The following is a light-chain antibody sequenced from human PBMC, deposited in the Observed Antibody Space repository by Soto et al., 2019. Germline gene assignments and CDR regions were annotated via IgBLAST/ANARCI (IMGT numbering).Light chain of an antibody. V-gene: IGKV1-33*01. CDR3: QQYDNLPYT. Sequence: DIQMTQSPSSLSASVGDRVTITCQASQDISNYLNWYQQKPGKAPKLLMYDASNLETGVPSRFSGRGSGPDFTFTISSQQPEDIATYYCQQYDNLPYTFGQGTKLEIK. J-gene: IGKJ2*01. CDR2: DAS. CDR1: QDISNY.